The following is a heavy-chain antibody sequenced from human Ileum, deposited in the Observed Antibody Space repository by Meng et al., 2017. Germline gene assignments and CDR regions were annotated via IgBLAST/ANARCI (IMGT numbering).Heavy chain of an antibody. J-gene: IGHJ6*02. D-gene: IGHD2-15*01. V-gene: IGHV3-11*01. CDR1: GFSFRDYY. CDR3: ATGLRGIYCRVGMDV. Sequence: GESLKISCAASGFSFRDYYMGWIRQAPGKGLEWVSYIAGSGETIYYADSVKGRFTISRDNAKKTSYLQMNSLKVEDAAVYYCATGLRGIYCRVGMDVWGHGTTVTVSS. CDR2: IAGSGETI.